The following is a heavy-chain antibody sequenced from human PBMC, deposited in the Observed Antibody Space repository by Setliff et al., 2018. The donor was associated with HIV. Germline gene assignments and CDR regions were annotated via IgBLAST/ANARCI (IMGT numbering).Heavy chain of an antibody. CDR1: GFTFSSYG. V-gene: IGHV3-30*06. CDR2: ISYDGSNK. Sequence: HPGGSLRLSCAASGFTFSSYGMHWVRQAPGKGLEWVAIISYDGSNKYYTDSVKGRFTISRDNSKNTLYLQMNSLRAEDTAVYYCARESYDYGDYVGSSSFDYWGQGTLVTVSS. D-gene: IGHD4-17*01. J-gene: IGHJ4*02. CDR3: ARESYDYGDYVGSSSFDY.